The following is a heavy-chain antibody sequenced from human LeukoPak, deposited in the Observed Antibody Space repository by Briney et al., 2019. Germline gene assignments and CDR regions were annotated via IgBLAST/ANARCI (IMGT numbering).Heavy chain of an antibody. Sequence: ASVKVSCKASGYTFTNYYIHWVRQAPGQGLECMGIINPSGGSTSYAQKFQGRVTMTRDMSTSTVYMELSSLRSEDTAVYYCATSRYYYDSSGYYYLPDYWGQGTLVTVSS. CDR2: INPSGGST. V-gene: IGHV1-46*01. D-gene: IGHD3-22*01. CDR3: ATSRYYYDSSGYYYLPDY. J-gene: IGHJ4*02. CDR1: GYTFTNYY.